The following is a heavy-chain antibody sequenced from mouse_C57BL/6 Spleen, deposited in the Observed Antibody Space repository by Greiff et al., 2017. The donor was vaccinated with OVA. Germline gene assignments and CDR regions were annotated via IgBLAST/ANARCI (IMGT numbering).Heavy chain of an antibody. CDR2: ISYDGST. D-gene: IGHD2-4*01. CDR1: GYSITSGYY. CDR3: ARGFYDYDGERAWFAY. V-gene: IGHV3-6*01. Sequence: VQLQQSGPGLVKPSPSLSLTCSVTGYSITSGYYWNWIRQFPGNKLEWMGYISYDGSTNYNPSLKNQISITRDTSENQFCLKLNSVTTEDTSTYYCARGFYDYDGERAWFAYWGQGTLVTVSA. J-gene: IGHJ3*01.